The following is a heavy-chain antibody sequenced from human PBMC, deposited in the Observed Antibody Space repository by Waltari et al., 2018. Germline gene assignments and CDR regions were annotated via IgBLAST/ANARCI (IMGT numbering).Heavy chain of an antibody. V-gene: IGHV1-69*04. D-gene: IGHD2-15*01. CDR1: GGTFSSYA. CDR3: AGSGGDGSGGSCYPPAFSPSCY. Sequence: QVQLVQSGAEVKKPGSSVKVSCKASGGTFSSYAISWVRQAPGPGLEWLGGIIPILGIANYAQKFQGRVTITADESTSTAYMELSSLRSEDTAVYYCAGSGGDGSGGSCYPPAFSPSCYWGQGTLVTVSS. CDR2: IIPILGIA. J-gene: IGHJ4*02.